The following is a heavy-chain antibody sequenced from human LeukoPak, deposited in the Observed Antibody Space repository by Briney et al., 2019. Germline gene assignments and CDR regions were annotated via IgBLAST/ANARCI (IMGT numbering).Heavy chain of an antibody. D-gene: IGHD1-26*01. CDR3: ARDERELSFDY. CDR2: IIPILGIA. V-gene: IGHV1-69*04. J-gene: IGHJ4*02. CDR1: GGTFSSYA. Sequence: ASVKVSCKASGGTFSSYAISWVRQAPGQGLEWMGRIIPILGIANYAQKFQGRVTITADKSTSTAYMELRSLRSDDTAVYYCARDERELSFDYWGQGTLVTVSS.